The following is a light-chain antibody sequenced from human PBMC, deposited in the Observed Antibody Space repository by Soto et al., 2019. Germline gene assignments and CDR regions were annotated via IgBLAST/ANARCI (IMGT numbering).Light chain of an antibody. J-gene: IGKJ1*01. V-gene: IGKV3-15*01. CDR3: QQYNNWPKT. Sequence: EIVMTQSPATLSVSRGARATLSCRASQSVSSYLAWYQQKPGQAPRLLIYGASTRATGIPARFSGSGSGTEFTLTISSLQSEDFAVYYCQQYNNWPKTFGQGTKWIS. CDR1: QSVSSY. CDR2: GAS.